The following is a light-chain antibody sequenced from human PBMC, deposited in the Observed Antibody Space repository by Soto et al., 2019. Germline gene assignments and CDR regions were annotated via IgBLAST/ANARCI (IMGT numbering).Light chain of an antibody. J-gene: IGKJ4*01. CDR1: QSLLHSNDYNY. CDR2: LGS. Sequence: DIVMTQSPLSLPVTPGEPASSSCRSSQSLLHSNDYNYLDWYLQKPGQSPQLLIYLGSNRSSGVPDRFRGSGAGTDFTLKISRVDAEDVGVYDCMQALQPALTFGGGTKVEIK. CDR3: MQALQPALT. V-gene: IGKV2-28*01.